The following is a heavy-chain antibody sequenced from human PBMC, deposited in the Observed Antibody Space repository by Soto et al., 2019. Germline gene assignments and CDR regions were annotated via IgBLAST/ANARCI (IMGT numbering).Heavy chain of an antibody. CDR2: VYYSGSTDYN. J-gene: IGHJ2*01. V-gene: IGHV4-59*01. CDR1: GGSINHYY. Sequence: QVQLQESGPGLVKPSETLSLTCTVSGGSINHYYWSWIRQPPGKGLEWIGYVYYSGSTDYNNYNPSLQRRVXXSXDXXKNPFSLKLTSVTAADTAVYYCARKAVADSWYFDLWGRGTLVTVSS. D-gene: IGHD6-19*01. CDR3: ARKAVADSWYFDL.